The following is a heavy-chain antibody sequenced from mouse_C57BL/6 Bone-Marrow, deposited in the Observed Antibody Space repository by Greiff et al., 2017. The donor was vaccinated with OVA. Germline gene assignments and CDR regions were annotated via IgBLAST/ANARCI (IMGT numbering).Heavy chain of an antibody. Sequence: EVMLVESGGGLVQPGGSLSLSCAASGFTFTDYYMSWVRQPPGKALEWLGFIRNKANGYTTEYSASVKGRFTISRDNSQSILYLQMNALRAEDSATYYCARGDYDVAMDYWGQGTSVTVSS. D-gene: IGHD2-4*01. CDR3: ARGDYDVAMDY. J-gene: IGHJ4*01. CDR1: GFTFTDYY. V-gene: IGHV7-3*01. CDR2: IRNKANGYTT.